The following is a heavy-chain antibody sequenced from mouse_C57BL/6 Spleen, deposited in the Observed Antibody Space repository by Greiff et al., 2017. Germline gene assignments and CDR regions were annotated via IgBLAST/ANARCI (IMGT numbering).Heavy chain of an antibody. D-gene: IGHD1-1*01. J-gene: IGHJ1*03. Sequence: QVQLQQSGAELVKPGASVKISCKASGYTFTDYYINWVKQRPGQGLEWIGKIGPGSGSTYYNEKFKGKATLTADKSSSTASMQLISLPSEDSAVYFCSRWTVVARGDWYFDVWGTGTTVTVSS. CDR2: IGPGSGST. V-gene: IGHV1-77*01. CDR3: SRWTVVARGDWYFDV. CDR1: GYTFTDYY.